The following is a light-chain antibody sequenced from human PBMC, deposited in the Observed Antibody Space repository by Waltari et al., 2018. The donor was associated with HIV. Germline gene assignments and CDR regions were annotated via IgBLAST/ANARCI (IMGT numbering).Light chain of an antibody. Sequence: QSVLTQPPSASGTPGQRVTISCSGRSSNIGSNSVHWYQQLPGTAPRLLLYSTNQLPARGPARVPWSKSGTSASLAISGLQSEDEADYYCETWDDTLNGVIFGGGTKLTVL. CDR3: ETWDDTLNGVI. CDR1: SSNIGSNS. CDR2: STN. V-gene: IGLV1-44*01. J-gene: IGLJ2*01.